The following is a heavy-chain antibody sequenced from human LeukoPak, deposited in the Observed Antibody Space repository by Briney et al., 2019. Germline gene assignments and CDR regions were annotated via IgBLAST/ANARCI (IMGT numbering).Heavy chain of an antibody. D-gene: IGHD2-15*01. CDR1: GGSISSYY. CDR3: ARVRCSGGSCPYYYYYYYMDV. CDR2: IYYSGST. J-gene: IGHJ6*03. Sequence: SETLSLACTVSGGSISSYYWGWIRQPPGKGLEWIGSIYYSGSTYYNPSLKSRVTISVDTSKNQFSLKLRFVTAADTAVYYCARVRCSGGSCPYYYYYYYMDVWGKGTTVTVSS. V-gene: IGHV4-39*07.